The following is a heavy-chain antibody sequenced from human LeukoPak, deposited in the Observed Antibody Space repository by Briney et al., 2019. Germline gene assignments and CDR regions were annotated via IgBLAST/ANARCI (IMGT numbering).Heavy chain of an antibody. CDR3: ARGPTTVSRRLDY. CDR2: IFYIGTT. Sequence: PSETLSLTCTVSGGSMSSYYWSWVRQPPGKGLGWLVYIFYIGTTNYNPSLKSRLTISVDTSKPQFSLKLSSVTAADTAVYSCARGPTTVSRRLDYWGQGTLVTVSS. V-gene: IGHV4-59*01. D-gene: IGHD4-17*01. CDR1: GGSMSSYY. J-gene: IGHJ4*02.